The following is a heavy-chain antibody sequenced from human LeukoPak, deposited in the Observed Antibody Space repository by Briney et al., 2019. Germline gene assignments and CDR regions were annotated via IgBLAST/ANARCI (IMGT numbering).Heavy chain of an antibody. CDR2: MNPNSGNT. Sequence: ASVKVSCKASGYTFTSYDINWVRQAPGQGLEWMGWMNPNSGNTGYAQKFQGRVTMTRNTSISTAYMELSSRRSEDTAVYYCARGPHSSSWYPYYYYYMDVWGKGTTVTVSS. D-gene: IGHD6-13*01. CDR1: GYTFTSYD. CDR3: ARGPHSSSWYPYYYYYMDV. V-gene: IGHV1-8*01. J-gene: IGHJ6*03.